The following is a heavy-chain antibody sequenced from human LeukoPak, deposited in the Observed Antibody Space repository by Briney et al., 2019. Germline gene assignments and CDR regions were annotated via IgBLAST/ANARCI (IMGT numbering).Heavy chain of an antibody. Sequence: PSQTLSLTCTVSGYSITGGYYWGWIRQPPGKGLEWIGRIYHSGSTDYNPSLKSRVTISVDTSKNQFSLNLSSVTAADTAVYYCARDYYDNSDSDSWGQGTLVTVSS. CDR1: GYSITGGYY. D-gene: IGHD3-22*01. CDR3: ARDYYDNSDSDS. CDR2: IYHSGST. J-gene: IGHJ5*01. V-gene: IGHV4-38-2*02.